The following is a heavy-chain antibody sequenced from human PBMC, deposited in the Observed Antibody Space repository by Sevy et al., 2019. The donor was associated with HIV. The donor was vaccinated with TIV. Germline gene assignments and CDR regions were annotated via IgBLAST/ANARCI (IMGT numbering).Heavy chain of an antibody. CDR1: GFTFSDYY. J-gene: IGHJ3*02. CDR2: ISSSGSTI. CDR3: ATTVDSSSWYGRAFDI. D-gene: IGHD6-13*01. V-gene: IGHV3-11*01. Sequence: GGSLRLSCAASGFTFSDYYMSWIRQAPGKGLEWVSYISSSGSTIYYADSVKGRFTISRDNAKNSLYLQMNSLRAEDTAVYYYATTVDSSSWYGRAFDIWGQGTMVTVSS.